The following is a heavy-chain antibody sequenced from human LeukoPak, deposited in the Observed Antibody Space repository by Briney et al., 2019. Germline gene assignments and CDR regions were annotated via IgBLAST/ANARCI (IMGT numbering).Heavy chain of an antibody. D-gene: IGHD3-10*01. CDR2: IYHSGST. Sequence: SETLSLTCTVSGYSISSGYYWGWIRQPPGKGLEWIGNIYHSGSTYYNPSLKSRVTISVDTAKNKFCLKLSSVTAADTAVYYCAREDYYGSGGDYWGQGTLVTVSS. V-gene: IGHV4-38-2*02. J-gene: IGHJ4*02. CDR3: AREDYYGSGGDY. CDR1: GYSISSGYY.